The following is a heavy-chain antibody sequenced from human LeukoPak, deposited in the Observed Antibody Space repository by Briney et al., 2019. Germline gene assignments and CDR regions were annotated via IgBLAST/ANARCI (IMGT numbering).Heavy chain of an antibody. Sequence: ASVKVSCKASGYTFTGYYVHWVRQAPGQGLEWMGLINPNSGGTNYAQKFQGRVTMTRDTSISTAYMELSRLRSDDTAVYYCARDRGGDYAHFDYWGQGTLVTVSS. CDR2: INPNSGGT. D-gene: IGHD4-17*01. CDR3: ARDRGGDYAHFDY. J-gene: IGHJ4*02. CDR1: GYTFTGYY. V-gene: IGHV1-2*02.